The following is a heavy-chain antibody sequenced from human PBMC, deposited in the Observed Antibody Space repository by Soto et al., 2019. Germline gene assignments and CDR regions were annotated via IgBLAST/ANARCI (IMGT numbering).Heavy chain of an antibody. Sequence: SETLSLTCTVSGGSISSGGYYWSWIRQHPGKGLEWIGYIYYSGSTYYNPSLKSRVTISVDTSKNQFSLKLSSVTAADTAVYYCARYSSSWYNYFDYWGQGTLVTVSS. D-gene: IGHD6-13*01. CDR1: GGSISSGGYY. CDR3: ARYSSSWYNYFDY. CDR2: IYYSGST. J-gene: IGHJ4*02. V-gene: IGHV4-31*03.